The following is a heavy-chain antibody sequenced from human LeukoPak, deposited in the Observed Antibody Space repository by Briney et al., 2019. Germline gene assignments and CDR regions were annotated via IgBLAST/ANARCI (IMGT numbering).Heavy chain of an antibody. CDR3: ARHEYQVFPPANWFDP. J-gene: IGHJ5*02. CDR1: GDSVSSSNFF. CDR2: FHYSGST. V-gene: IGHV4-39*02. D-gene: IGHD2-2*01. Sequence: SETLSLTCTVPGDSVSSSNFFWGWIRQPPGKGLEWIGSFHYSGSTFYNPSLKSRLTISVDTSKNHFSLKLTSVTAADSAVYYCARHEYQVFPPANWFDPWGQGTLVTVSS.